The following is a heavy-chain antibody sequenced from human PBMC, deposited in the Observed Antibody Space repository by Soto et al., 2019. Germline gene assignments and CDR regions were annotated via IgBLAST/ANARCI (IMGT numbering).Heavy chain of an antibody. CDR1: GFTFSSYW. CDR2: INSDGSST. J-gene: IGHJ4*02. Sequence: PGGSLRLSCAASGFTFSSYWMHWVRQAPGKGLVWVSRINSDGSSTSYADSVKGRFTISGDNAKNTLYLQMNSLRAEDTAVYYCASLPAYYYGSGSPLIDYWGQGTLVTVSS. CDR3: ASLPAYYYGSGSPLIDY. V-gene: IGHV3-74*01. D-gene: IGHD3-10*01.